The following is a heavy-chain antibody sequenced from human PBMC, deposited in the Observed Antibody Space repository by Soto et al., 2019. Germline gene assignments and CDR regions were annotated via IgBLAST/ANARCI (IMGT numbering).Heavy chain of an antibody. D-gene: IGHD3-9*01. V-gene: IGHV4-59*01. CDR1: GASLSGYY. J-gene: IGHJ4*02. Sequence: SETLSLTCTVSGASLSGYYWAWIRQPPGKGLEWIGNIFYSGSTDYNPSLKSRVTMSLDTSRSHFSLKIRSVTTADTAVYYCARVDWGSFDYWGQGTLVTVSS. CDR2: IFYSGST. CDR3: ARVDWGSFDY.